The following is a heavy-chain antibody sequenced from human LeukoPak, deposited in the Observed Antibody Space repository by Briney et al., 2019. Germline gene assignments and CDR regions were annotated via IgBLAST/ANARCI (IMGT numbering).Heavy chain of an antibody. CDR3: ARGRPHGNDY. J-gene: IGHJ4*02. CDR2: ISRSSGYI. CDR1: GFTFSSYS. V-gene: IGHV3-21*01. Sequence: GGSLRLSCAASGFTFSSYSMNWVRQAPGKGLEWVSSISRSSGYIYYADSVKGRFSISRDNAKNTLYLQMNSLRVEDTAVYYCARGRPHGNDYWGQGTLVTVSS. D-gene: IGHD4-23*01.